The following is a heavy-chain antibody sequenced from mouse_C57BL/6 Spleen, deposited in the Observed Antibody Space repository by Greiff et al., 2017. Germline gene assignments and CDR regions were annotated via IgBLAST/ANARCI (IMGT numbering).Heavy chain of an antibody. V-gene: IGHV1-59*01. J-gene: IGHJ3*01. Sequence: QVQLQQSGAELVRPGTSVKLSCKASGYTFTSYWMHWVKQRPGQGLEWIGVIDPSDSYTNYNQKFKGKATLTVDTSSSTAYMQLSSLTSEDSAVYYCAEGGFAYWGQGTLVTVSA. CDR3: AEGGFAY. CDR1: GYTFTSYW. CDR2: IDPSDSYT.